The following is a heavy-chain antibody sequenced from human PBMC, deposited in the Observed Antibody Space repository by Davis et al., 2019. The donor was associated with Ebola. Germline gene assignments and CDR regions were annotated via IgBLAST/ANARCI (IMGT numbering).Heavy chain of an antibody. CDR3: ARVSVPAALVPIDYYAMDV. CDR1: GFTFNRYW. J-gene: IGHJ6*02. Sequence: GESLKISCAASGFTFNRYWMSWVRQAPGKGLQWVANIKEDGSEKYYVDSVKGRFTISRDNAKNSLHLQMNSLRAEDTAVYYCARVSVPAALVPIDYYAMDVWGQGTTVTVSS. D-gene: IGHD2-2*01. CDR2: IKEDGSEK. V-gene: IGHV3-7*03.